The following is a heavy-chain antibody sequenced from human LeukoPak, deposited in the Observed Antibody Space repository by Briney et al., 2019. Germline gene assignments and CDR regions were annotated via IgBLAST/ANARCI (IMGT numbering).Heavy chain of an antibody. Sequence: GGSLRLSCAASGFTFSDYFMSWIRQAPGKGLEWVSYISSSGSTIYYADSVKGRFIISRDNAKNSLFLQMNSLRADDTAVYYCARSSLSNDYWGQGTLVTVSS. D-gene: IGHD4-11*01. CDR3: ARSSLSNDY. J-gene: IGHJ4*02. V-gene: IGHV3-11*01. CDR2: ISSSGSTI. CDR1: GFTFSDYF.